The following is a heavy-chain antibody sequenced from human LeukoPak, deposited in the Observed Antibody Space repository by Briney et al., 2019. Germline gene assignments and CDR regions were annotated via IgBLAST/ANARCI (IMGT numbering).Heavy chain of an antibody. D-gene: IGHD2-2*03. CDR1: SFTFSSYN. CDR3: ARDGRGYCSSTSCYGMDV. Sequence: GGSLRLSCAASSFTFSSYNMNWVRQAPGKGLEWVSVIYSGGSTYYADSVKGRFTISRDNAKNSLYLQMNSLRAEDTAVYYCARDGRGYCSSTSCYGMDVWGQGTTVTVSS. J-gene: IGHJ6*02. CDR2: IYSGGST. V-gene: IGHV3-66*01.